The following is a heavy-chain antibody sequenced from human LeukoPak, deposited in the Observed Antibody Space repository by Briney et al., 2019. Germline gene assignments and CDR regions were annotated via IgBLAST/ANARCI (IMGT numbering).Heavy chain of an antibody. CDR2: IGTYKGNT. D-gene: IGHD3-22*01. V-gene: IGHV1-18*01. CDR3: ARTPGMVVVKTFYCMDV. J-gene: IGHJ6*02. Sequence: ASVKVSCKTSGYTFTSEGISWVRQAPGQGLEWMGWIGTYKGNTNYAQMFQGRVTMTTDTSTSTAYMELKNLRSDDTAVYYCARTPGMVVVKTFYCMDVWGQGTTVTVSS. CDR1: GYTFTSEG.